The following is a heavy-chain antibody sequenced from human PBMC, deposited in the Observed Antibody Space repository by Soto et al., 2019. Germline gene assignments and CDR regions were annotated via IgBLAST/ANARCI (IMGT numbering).Heavy chain of an antibody. D-gene: IGHD3-10*01. J-gene: IGHJ4*02. V-gene: IGHV1-18*01. CDR2: ISVYNGDT. CDR1: GYSFSRSG. CDR3: VSLTHRGALGAYPLDY. Sequence: QVHLVQSGGEVKKPGASVKVSCKAPGYSFSRSGVTWVRQAPGQGLEWMGWISVYNGDTNFAQKFQGRVTMTTDTSSSPSYMELRSLSADGAVVYYCVSLTHRGALGAYPLDYWGRGTLFTVSS.